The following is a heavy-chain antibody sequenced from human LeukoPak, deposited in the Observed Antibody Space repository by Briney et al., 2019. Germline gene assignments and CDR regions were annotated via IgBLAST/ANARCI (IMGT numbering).Heavy chain of an antibody. CDR3: ARAIAASHTAPNY. CDR1: GYPFTGYY. D-gene: IGHD6-13*01. CDR2: INPNNGGT. V-gene: IGHV1-2*02. Sequence: ASVKVSCKASGYPFTGYYIHWVRQAPGQGLEWMGWINPNNGGTNYAQKFQGRVTITRDTSISTAYMELSRLRSDDTAPYYCARAIAASHTAPNYWGQGTLVTVSS. J-gene: IGHJ4*02.